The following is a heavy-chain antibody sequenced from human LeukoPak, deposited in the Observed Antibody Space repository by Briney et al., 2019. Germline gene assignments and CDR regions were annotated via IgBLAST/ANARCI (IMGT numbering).Heavy chain of an antibody. D-gene: IGHD2-2*01. CDR3: ARLWGANCSSTSCYVRYYYYYMDV. CDR1: GGSISSYY. J-gene: IGHJ6*03. Sequence: PSETLSITCTVSGGSISSYYWSWIRQPAGQGLEWFGRIYTSRSTNYNPSLKSRVTISVDTSKNQFSLKLSSVTAADTAVYYCARLWGANCSSTSCYVRYYYYYMDVWGKGTTVTISS. V-gene: IGHV4-4*07. CDR2: IYTSRST.